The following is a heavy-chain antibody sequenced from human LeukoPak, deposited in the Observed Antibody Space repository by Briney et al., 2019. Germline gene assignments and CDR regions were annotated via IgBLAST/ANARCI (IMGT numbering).Heavy chain of an antibody. CDR2: IYYSGYT. J-gene: IGHJ4*02. D-gene: IGHD3-10*01. V-gene: IGHV4-39*01. CDR3: AKHYMGSYHGLDC. Sequence: SETLSLTCTVSGGSIRSSTYYWGWIRQPPGTGLEWIGSIYYSGYTYQNPSLESRVTISVDTSKNQFSLKLSSVTAADTAIYYCAKHYMGSYHGLDCWGQGTLVTVSS. CDR1: GGSIRSSTYY.